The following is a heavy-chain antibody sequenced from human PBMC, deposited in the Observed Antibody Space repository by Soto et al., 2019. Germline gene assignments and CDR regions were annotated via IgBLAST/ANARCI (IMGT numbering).Heavy chain of an antibody. CDR3: ARGYCTHGVCYPNWFDP. V-gene: IGHV4-59*01. Sequence: SETLSLTCTVSGGSISSYYWSWIRQPPGKGLEWIGYIYYSGSTNYNPSLKSRVTISVDTSKNQFSLKLSSVTAADTAVYYCARGYCTHGVCYPNWFDPWGQGTLVTVSS. CDR2: IYYSGST. J-gene: IGHJ5*02. D-gene: IGHD2-8*01. CDR1: GGSISSYY.